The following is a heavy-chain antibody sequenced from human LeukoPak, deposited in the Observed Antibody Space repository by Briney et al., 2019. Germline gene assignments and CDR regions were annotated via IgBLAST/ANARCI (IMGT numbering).Heavy chain of an antibody. CDR2: IHYSGST. D-gene: IGHD1-26*01. V-gene: IGHV4-61*10. Sequence: SETLSLTCTVSGGSISSGSYYWSWIRQPAGKGLEWIGHIHYSGSTNYNPSLKSRVTTSIDTSKNQFSLKLSSVIAADTAVYYCARDSPFEWRLLGDTFDSWGQGTMVTVSS. J-gene: IGHJ3*02. CDR3: ARDSPFEWRLLGDTFDS. CDR1: GGSISSGSYY.